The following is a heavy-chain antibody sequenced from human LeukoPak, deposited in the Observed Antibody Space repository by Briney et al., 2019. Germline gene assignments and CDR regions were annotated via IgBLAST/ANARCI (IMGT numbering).Heavy chain of an antibody. Sequence: SQTLSLTCTVSGGFISSGGYYWSWIRQHPGKGLEWIGYFYYSGSTYYNPSLKSRVTISVDTSKNQFSLKLSSVTAADTAVYYCARASGDYYYGMDVWGKGTTVTVSS. J-gene: IGHJ6*04. CDR3: ARASGDYYYGMDV. CDR1: GGFISSGGYY. D-gene: IGHD4-17*01. V-gene: IGHV4-31*03. CDR2: FYYSGST.